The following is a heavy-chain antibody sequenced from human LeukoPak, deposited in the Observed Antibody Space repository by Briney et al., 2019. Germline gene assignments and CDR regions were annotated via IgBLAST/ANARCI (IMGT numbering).Heavy chain of an antibody. CDR2: TYYSGST. D-gene: IGHD3-10*02. CDR1: GGSISSYY. CDR3: ARADSKLFGGFDY. V-gene: IGHV4-59*01. J-gene: IGHJ4*02. Sequence: SETLSLTCTVSGGSISSYYWSWIRQPPGKGLEWIGYTYYSGSTNYNPSLKSRVTISVDTSKNQFSLKLSSVTAADTAVYYCARADSKLFGGFDYWGQGTLVTVSS.